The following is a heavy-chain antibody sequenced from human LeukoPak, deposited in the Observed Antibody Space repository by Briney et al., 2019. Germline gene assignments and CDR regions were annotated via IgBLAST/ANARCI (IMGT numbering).Heavy chain of an antibody. J-gene: IGHJ4*02. CDR3: AKSIYGSGSYYTPLRY. Sequence: GGSLRLSCAASGFTFSTYAMSWVRQAPGKGLEWVSTISGSGGGTYFADSVKGRFTISRDNSKNTLYLQMNSLRAEDTAVYYCAKSIYGSGSYYTPLRYWGQGTLVTVSS. D-gene: IGHD3-10*01. V-gene: IGHV3-23*01. CDR1: GFTFSTYA. CDR2: ISGSGGGT.